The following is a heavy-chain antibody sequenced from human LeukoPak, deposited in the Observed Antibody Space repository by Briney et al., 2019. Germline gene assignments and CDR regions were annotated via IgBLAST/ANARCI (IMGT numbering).Heavy chain of an antibody. D-gene: IGHD3-10*01. Sequence: PGGSLRLSCAASGFTFDDYAMHWVRQAPGKGLEWVSGISWNSGSIGYADSVKGRFTISRDNAKNSLYLQMNSLRAEDTALYYCAKDLYGSDYYGMDVWGQGTTVTVSS. CDR2: ISWNSGSI. V-gene: IGHV3-9*01. CDR3: AKDLYGSDYYGMDV. J-gene: IGHJ6*02. CDR1: GFTFDDYA.